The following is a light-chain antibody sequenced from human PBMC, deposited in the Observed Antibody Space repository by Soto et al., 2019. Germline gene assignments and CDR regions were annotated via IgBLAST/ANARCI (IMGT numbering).Light chain of an antibody. CDR2: GNS. Sequence: QSVLTQPPSVSGAPGQRVTISCTGSSSNIGAGYDVHWYQQLPGTAPKLLIYGNSNRPSGVPDRFSGSKSGTSASLAITGLQPEDEADYYCQSYDSSPLVVFGGGTKLTVL. CDR3: QSYDSSPLVV. CDR1: SSNIGAGYD. V-gene: IGLV1-40*01. J-gene: IGLJ2*01.